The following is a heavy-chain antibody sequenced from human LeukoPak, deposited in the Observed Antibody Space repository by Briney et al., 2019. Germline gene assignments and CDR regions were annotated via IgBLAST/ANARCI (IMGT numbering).Heavy chain of an antibody. CDR3: ASLTSSLSITMIVEGPAFDI. D-gene: IGHD3-22*01. V-gene: IGHV4-39*07. CDR1: GGSISSSSYY. CDR2: IYYSGST. J-gene: IGHJ3*02. Sequence: SETLSLTCTVSGGSISSSSYYWGWIRQPPGKGLEWIGSIYYSGSTYYNPSLKSRVTISVDTSKNQFSLKLSSVTAADTAVYYCASLTSSLSITMIVEGPAFDIWGQGTMVTVSS.